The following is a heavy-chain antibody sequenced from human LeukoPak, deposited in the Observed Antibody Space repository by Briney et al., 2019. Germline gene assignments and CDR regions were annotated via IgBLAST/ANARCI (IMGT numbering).Heavy chain of an antibody. CDR1: GFTFSRYW. CDR3: EGRATGLPEY. J-gene: IGHJ4*02. D-gene: IGHD3-9*01. V-gene: IGHV3-74*01. Sequence: GGSLRLSCAASGFTFSRYWMHWVRQARGKGLVWVSRIDSDGTNSAYADSVKGRFTISRDNAKNTVYMRTNSLRDKEPSVNYCEGRATGLPEYWGQGSLVTVSS. CDR2: IDSDGTNS.